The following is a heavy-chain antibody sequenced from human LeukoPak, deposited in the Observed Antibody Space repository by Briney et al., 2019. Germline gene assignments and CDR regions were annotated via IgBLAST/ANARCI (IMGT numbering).Heavy chain of an antibody. J-gene: IGHJ4*02. D-gene: IGHD2-2*01. CDR2: ISAYNGNT. CDR3: ARDRRGSTSFFY. Sequence: GASVKVSCKASGGTFSSYAISWVRQAPGQGLEWMGWISAYNGNTNYAQRLQGRVTMTTDTSTSTAYMELRSLRSDDTAVYYCARDRRGSTSFFYWGQGTLVTVSS. V-gene: IGHV1-18*01. CDR1: GGTFSSYA.